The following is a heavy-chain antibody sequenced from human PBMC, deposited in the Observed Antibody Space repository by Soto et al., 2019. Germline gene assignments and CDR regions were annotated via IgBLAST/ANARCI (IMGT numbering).Heavy chain of an antibody. CDR3: ARDRDIVVVPAAILPGIAVAGDNGFDY. CDR1: GFTFSSYS. Sequence: EVQLVESGGGLVKPGGSLRLSCAASGFTFSSYSMNWVRQAPGKGLEWVSSISSISSYIYYADSVKGRFTISRDNAKNSLYLQMNSLRAEDTAVYYCARDRDIVVVPAAILPGIAVAGDNGFDYWGQGTLVTVSS. D-gene: IGHD2-2*01. CDR2: ISSISSYI. V-gene: IGHV3-21*01. J-gene: IGHJ4*02.